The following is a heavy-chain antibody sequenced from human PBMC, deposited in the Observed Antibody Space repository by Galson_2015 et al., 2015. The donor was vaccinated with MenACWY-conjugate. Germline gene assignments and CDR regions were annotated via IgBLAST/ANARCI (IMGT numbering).Heavy chain of an antibody. Sequence: SLRLSCAASGFIFNTYWMHWVRQAPGKGLVWVSRINPGGSSTTYADSVKDRFTISRDNAKNTLYLQMNSLRPEDTAVFYCAKSRGASFCVASWGQGTLVAVSS. D-gene: IGHD1-26*01. CDR2: INPGGSST. J-gene: IGHJ1*01. V-gene: IGHV3-74*01. CDR1: GFIFNTYW. CDR3: AKSRGASFCVAS.